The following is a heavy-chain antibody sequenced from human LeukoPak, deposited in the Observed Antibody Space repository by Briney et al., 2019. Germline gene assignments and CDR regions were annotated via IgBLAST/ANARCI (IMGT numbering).Heavy chain of an antibody. V-gene: IGHV4-34*01. CDR2: INHSGST. J-gene: IGHJ4*02. CDR3: ARARRGYGRSFDY. CDR1: GGSLSGYY. D-gene: IGHD5-12*01. Sequence: PSETLSLTCAVSGGSLSGYYWTWIRQPPGKGLEWIGEINHSGSTNYNPSLESRVTISVDTSRKQFFLRLSSVTAADTAMYYCARARRGYGRSFDYWGQGTLVTVSS.